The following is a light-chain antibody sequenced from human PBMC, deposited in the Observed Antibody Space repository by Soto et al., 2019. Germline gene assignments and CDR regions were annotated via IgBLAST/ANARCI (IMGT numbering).Light chain of an antibody. CDR2: LEGSGSY. Sequence: QSVLTQSSSASASLGSSVKLTCTLSSGHSGYIIAWHQQQPGKAPRYLMKLEGSGSYNKGSGVPDRFSGSSSGPDRYLTISNLQYEDEADYYCETWGSNSVVFGGGTKVTVL. V-gene: IGLV4-60*02. CDR3: ETWGSNSVV. CDR1: SGHSGYI. J-gene: IGLJ2*01.